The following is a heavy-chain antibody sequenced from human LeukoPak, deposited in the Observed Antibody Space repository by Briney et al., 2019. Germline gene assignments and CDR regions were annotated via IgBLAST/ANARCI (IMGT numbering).Heavy chain of an antibody. CDR3: ARGPSAVAGYDY. CDR1: GYTFTSYY. Sequence: ASVKVSCKASGYTFTSYYMHWVRQAPGQGLEWMGIINPSGGSTSYAQKFQGRVTMTRNTSISTAYMELSSLRSEDTAVYYCARGPSAVAGYDYWGQGTLVTVSS. D-gene: IGHD6-19*01. CDR2: INPSGGST. J-gene: IGHJ4*02. V-gene: IGHV1-46*01.